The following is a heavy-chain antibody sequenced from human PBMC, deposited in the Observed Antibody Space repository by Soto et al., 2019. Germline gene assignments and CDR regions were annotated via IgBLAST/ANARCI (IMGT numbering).Heavy chain of an antibody. Sequence: QVQLVQSGAEVKRPGSSLRVSCKAYGGTFRTYISSWVRQAPGQGLEWMGGIFPIFGRVNYSQKFQGRVTITADESTSTAYVEVYGRRSEDPAVYSCALLTPITGVYGGQGTLVTVSA. CDR1: GGTFRTYI. CDR2: IFPIFGRV. CDR3: ALLTPITGVY. J-gene: IGHJ4*02. V-gene: IGHV1-69*01. D-gene: IGHD5-12*01.